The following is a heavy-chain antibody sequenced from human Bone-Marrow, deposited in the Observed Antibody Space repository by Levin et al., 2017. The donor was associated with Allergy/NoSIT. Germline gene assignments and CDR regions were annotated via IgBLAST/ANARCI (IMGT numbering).Heavy chain of an antibody. J-gene: IGHJ4*02. CDR2: IRGSGGST. CDR1: GFTFSTYA. V-gene: IGHV3-23*01. Sequence: GGSLRLSCAVSGFTFSTYAINWVRQAPGKGLEWVSSIRGSGGSTYYADSVKGRFTISRDNSKNTLYLQMNSLRVEDTAVYYCAKDISSSWSTGDLDYWGQGTLVTVSS. D-gene: IGHD6-13*01. CDR3: AKDISSSWSTGDLDY.